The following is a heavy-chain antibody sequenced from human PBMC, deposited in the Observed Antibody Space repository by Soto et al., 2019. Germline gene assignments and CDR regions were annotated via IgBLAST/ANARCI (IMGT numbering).Heavy chain of an antibody. CDR2: IYHSGST. V-gene: IGHV4-4*02. CDR1: GDSISSSNW. D-gene: IGHD3-3*02. Sequence: SETLSLTCTVSGDSISSSNWWSWVRQPPGKGLEWIGEIYHSGSTNYNPSLKSRVTISVDKSKNQFSLKLSSVTAADTAVYYCARVLGNDAFDIWGQGTMVTVSS. CDR3: ARVLGNDAFDI. J-gene: IGHJ3*02.